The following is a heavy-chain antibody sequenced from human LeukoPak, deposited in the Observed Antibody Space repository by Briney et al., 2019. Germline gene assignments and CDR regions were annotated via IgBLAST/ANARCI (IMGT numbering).Heavy chain of an antibody. CDR1: GGTFSSYA. CDR3: AREVVAVLDMKVGAFDI. D-gene: IGHD2-15*01. CDR2: IIPIFGTA. Sequence: SVKVSCKASGGTFSSYAISWVRQAPGQGLEWMGGIIPIFGTANYAQKFQGRVTITADESTSTAYMELSSLRSEDTAVYYCAREVVAVLDMKVGAFDIWGQGTMVTVSS. V-gene: IGHV1-69*13. J-gene: IGHJ3*02.